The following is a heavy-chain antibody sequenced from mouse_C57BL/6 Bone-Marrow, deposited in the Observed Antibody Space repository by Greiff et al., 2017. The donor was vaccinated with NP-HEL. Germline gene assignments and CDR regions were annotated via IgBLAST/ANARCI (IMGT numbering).Heavy chain of an antibody. V-gene: IGHV1-53*01. CDR3: AKPWVYDYDAMDY. J-gene: IGHJ4*01. D-gene: IGHD2-10*02. CDR2: INPSNGGT. CDR1: GYTFTSYW. Sequence: VQLQQPGTELVKPGASVKLSCKASGYTFTSYWMPWVKQRPGQGLEWIGNINPSNGGTNYNEKFKSKATLTVDKSTSTAYMQLSSLTSEDSAVYYCAKPWVYDYDAMDYWGQGTSVTVSS.